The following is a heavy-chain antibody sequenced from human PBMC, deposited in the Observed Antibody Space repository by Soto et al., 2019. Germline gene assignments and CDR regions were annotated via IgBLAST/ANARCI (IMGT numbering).Heavy chain of an antibody. Sequence: SETLSLTCAVYGGTFSGYYWSWIRQPPGKGLEWIGEISHTGSTNYNPSLKSRVTISVDPSKNQFSLKLSSVTAADTAVYYCARDSVRSSSWYYYYGMDVWGQGTTVTVSS. D-gene: IGHD6-13*01. CDR1: GGTFSGYY. V-gene: IGHV4-34*01. J-gene: IGHJ6*02. CDR2: ISHTGST. CDR3: ARDSVRSSSWYYYYGMDV.